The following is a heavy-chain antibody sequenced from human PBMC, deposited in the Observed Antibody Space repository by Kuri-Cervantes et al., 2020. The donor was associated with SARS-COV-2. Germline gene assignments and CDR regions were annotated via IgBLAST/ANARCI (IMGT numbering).Heavy chain of an antibody. V-gene: IGHV1-46*01. Sequence: ASVKVSCKASGYTFTSYYMHWVRQAPGQGLEWMGIINPSGGSTSYAQKFRGRVTMTRDTSTSTVYMELSSLRSEDTAVYYCAREGRNIDYYYGMDVWGQGTTVTVSS. D-gene: IGHD1-14*01. CDR2: INPSGGST. J-gene: IGHJ6*02. CDR1: GYTFTSYY. CDR3: AREGRNIDYYYGMDV.